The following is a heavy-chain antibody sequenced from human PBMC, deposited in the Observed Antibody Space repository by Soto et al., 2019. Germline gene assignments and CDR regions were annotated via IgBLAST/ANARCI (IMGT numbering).Heavy chain of an antibody. Sequence: PGGYLRLSCAASGFTFTSYSMNWVRQAPGKGLEWVSYISSSSSTIYYADSVKGRFTISRDNAKNSLYLQMTSLRAEDTAVYYCARIGRLRWGDYWGQGTLVTVSS. CDR1: GFTFTSYS. CDR3: ARIGRLRWGDY. V-gene: IGHV3-48*01. J-gene: IGHJ4*02. CDR2: ISSSSSTI. D-gene: IGHD4-17*01.